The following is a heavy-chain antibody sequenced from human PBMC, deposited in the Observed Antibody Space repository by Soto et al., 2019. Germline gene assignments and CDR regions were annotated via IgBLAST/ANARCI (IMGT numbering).Heavy chain of an antibody. CDR3: ARDGYYCYSGSDKDGVY. J-gene: IGHJ4*02. V-gene: IGHV3-23*01. CDR2: ISGSGGGT. D-gene: IGHD1-26*01. Sequence: PGGSLRLSCAASGFTFSSYAMSWVRQAPGKGLEWVSSISGSGGGTYYVDSVKGRFTISRDNSKNTLYLQMNSLRAEDTAVYYCARDGYYCYSGSDKDGVYSGQGTLVTVSA. CDR1: GFTFSSYA.